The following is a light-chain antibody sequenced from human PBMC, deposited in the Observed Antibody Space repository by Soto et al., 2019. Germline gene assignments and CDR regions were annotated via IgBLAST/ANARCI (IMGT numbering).Light chain of an antibody. V-gene: IGKV1-39*01. CDR2: RAS. CDR3: QQSYTSPPWT. CDR1: QIISTY. J-gene: IGKJ1*01. Sequence: DIQMTQSPSSLSASVGDRFTISCRSSQIISTYLNWYQQKPGTAPRLLISRASSVKSGVPPRFSGSGSGRDFTLTISSLRPEDIATYFCQQSYTSPPWTFGQGTKVDI.